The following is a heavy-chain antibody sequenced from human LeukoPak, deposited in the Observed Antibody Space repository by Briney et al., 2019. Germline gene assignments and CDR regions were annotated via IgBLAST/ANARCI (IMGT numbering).Heavy chain of an antibody. CDR2: IKQDGSEK. V-gene: IGHV3-7*01. Sequence: ETLSLTCTVSGGSISSNTHFWGWIRQPPGKELEWVANIKQDGSEKYYVDSVKGRFTISRDNAKNSLYLQMNSMRAEDTAVYYCARDLFRGYSYGPPNYWGQGTLVTVSS. D-gene: IGHD5-18*01. CDR3: ARDLFRGYSYGPPNY. CDR1: GGSISSNTHF. J-gene: IGHJ4*02.